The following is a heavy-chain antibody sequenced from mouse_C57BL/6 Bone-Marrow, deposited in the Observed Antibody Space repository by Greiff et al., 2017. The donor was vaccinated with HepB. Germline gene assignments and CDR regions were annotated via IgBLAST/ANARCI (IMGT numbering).Heavy chain of an antibody. J-gene: IGHJ2*01. CDR2: IDPETGGT. V-gene: IGHV1-15*01. D-gene: IGHD1-1*01. CDR3: TRPPYTLRGDY. Sequence: VQLQQSGAELVRPGASVTLSCKASGYTFTDYEMHWVKQTPVHGLEWIGAIDPETGGTAYNQKFKGKAILTADKSSSTAYMERRSLTSEDSAVYYWTRPPYTLRGDYWGQGTTLTVSS. CDR1: GYTFTDYE.